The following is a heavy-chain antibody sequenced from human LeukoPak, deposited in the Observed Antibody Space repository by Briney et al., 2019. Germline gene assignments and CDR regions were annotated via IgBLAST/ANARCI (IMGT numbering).Heavy chain of an antibody. CDR1: GFTFSTYW. CDR3: VRDRGYSSFDY. J-gene: IGHJ4*02. Sequence: GRSLRLSCAAYGFTFSTYWMNWVRQAPGKRPEWVAGMKEDGSEEYYVDFVKGRFTISRDNAKSLLYLQMNSLRVDDTAVYYCVRDRGYSSFDYWGQGTLVTVSS. D-gene: IGHD5-18*01. CDR2: MKEDGSEE. V-gene: IGHV3-7*01.